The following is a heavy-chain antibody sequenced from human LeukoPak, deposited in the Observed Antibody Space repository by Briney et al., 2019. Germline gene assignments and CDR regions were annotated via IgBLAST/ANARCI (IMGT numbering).Heavy chain of an antibody. J-gene: IGHJ4*02. CDR1: GGSFSGYY. V-gene: IGHV4-34*01. Sequence: SETLSLTCAVYGGSFSGYYWSWIRQPPGKGLEWIGSIYHSGSTYYNPSLKSRVTISVDTSKNQFSLKLSSVTAADTAVYYCARDDEGGSSWFSYYFDYWGQGTLVTVSS. CDR2: IYHSGST. D-gene: IGHD6-13*01. CDR3: ARDDEGGSSWFSYYFDY.